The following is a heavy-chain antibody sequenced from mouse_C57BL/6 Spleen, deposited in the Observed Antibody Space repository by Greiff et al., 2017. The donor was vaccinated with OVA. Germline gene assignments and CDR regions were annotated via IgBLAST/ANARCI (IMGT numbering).Heavy chain of an antibody. CDR2: IDPSDSDT. CDR3: AGDLYYGNSFAY. J-gene: IGHJ3*01. D-gene: IGHD2-1*01. V-gene: IGHV1-52*01. Sequence: QVQLQQPGAELVRPGSSVKLSCKASGYTFTSYWMHWVKQRPIQGLEWIGNIDPSDSDTHYNQKFKDKATLTVDKSSSTAYMQLSSLTSEDSAVYYCAGDLYYGNSFAYWGQGTLVTVSA. CDR1: GYTFTSYW.